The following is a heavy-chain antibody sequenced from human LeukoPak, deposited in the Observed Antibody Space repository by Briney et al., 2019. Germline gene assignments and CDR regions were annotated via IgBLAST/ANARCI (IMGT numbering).Heavy chain of an antibody. CDR3: ARAAAGKHFDY. CDR1: GITFSSYG. D-gene: IGHD6-13*01. J-gene: IGHJ4*02. Sequence: GGTLRLSCAASGITFSSYGMSWVRQVPGKGLEWVSSISHTGGSPYYADSVKGRFTVSRDNSKNTLYLQMNSLRAEDTAVYYCARAAAGKHFDYWGQGTLVTVSS. V-gene: IGHV3-23*01. CDR2: ISHTGGSP.